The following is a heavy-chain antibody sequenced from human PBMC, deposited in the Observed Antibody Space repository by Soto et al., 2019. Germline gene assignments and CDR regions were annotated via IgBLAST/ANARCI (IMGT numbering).Heavy chain of an antibody. D-gene: IGHD4-17*01. Sequence: ASVKVSCKASGYTFTASGTGWVRQAPGQGLEWMGWTSIYNGHTEYSPKFLGRVVMTTDTSADTAYLELKSLRPDDAALYYCARWDDYGASDQYHFDQWGQGTLVTVSS. CDR1: GYTFTASG. V-gene: IGHV1-18*01. CDR2: TSIYNGHT. J-gene: IGHJ4*02. CDR3: ARWDDYGASDQYHFDQ.